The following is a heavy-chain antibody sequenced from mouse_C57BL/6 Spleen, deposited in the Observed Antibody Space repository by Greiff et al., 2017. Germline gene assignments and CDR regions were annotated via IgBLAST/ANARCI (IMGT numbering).Heavy chain of an antibody. CDR3: ARRAYAYDY. V-gene: IGHV1-9*01. D-gene: IGHD6-5*01. CDR1: GYTFTGYW. CDR2: ILPGSGST. Sequence: QVQLQQSGAELMKPGASVKLSCKATGYTFTGYWIEWVKQRPGHGLEWIGEILPGSGSTNYHEKFKGKATFTADTSSNTAYMQLSSLTTEDSAIYYCARRAYAYDYWGQGPSVPVSS. J-gene: IGHJ4*01.